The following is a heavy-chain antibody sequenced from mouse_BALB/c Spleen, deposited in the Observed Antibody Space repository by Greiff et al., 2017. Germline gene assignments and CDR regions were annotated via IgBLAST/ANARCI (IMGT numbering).Heavy chain of an antibody. D-gene: IGHD1-1*01. CDR2: INPSSGYT. J-gene: IGHJ4*01. CDR3: AREGSSYVRYAMDY. Sequence: VKLMESAAELSRPGASVKMSCKASGYTFTSYTMHWVKQRPGQGLEWIGYINPSSGYTEYNQKFKDKTTLTADKSSSTAYMQLSSLTSEDSAVYYCAREGSSYVRYAMDYWGQGTSVTVSS. CDR1: GYTFTSYT. V-gene: IGHV1-4*02.